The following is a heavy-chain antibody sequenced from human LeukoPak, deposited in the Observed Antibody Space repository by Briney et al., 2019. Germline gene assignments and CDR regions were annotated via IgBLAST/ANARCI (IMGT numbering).Heavy chain of an antibody. D-gene: IGHD6-13*01. CDR1: GFTFSSYS. J-gene: IGHJ3*02. V-gene: IGHV3-21*01. Sequence: PGGSLRLSCAASGFTFSSYSMNWVREAQGKGLEWVSSISSSSTYIYYADSVKGRFTISRDNAKNSLHLQMNSLRAEDTAVYYCARNRYGSSLDAFDIWGQGTVVTVSS. CDR3: ARNRYGSSLDAFDI. CDR2: ISSSSTYI.